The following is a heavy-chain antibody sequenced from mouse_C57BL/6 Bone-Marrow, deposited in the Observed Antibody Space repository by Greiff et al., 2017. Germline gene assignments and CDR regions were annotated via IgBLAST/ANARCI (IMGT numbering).Heavy chain of an antibody. D-gene: IGHD1-1*01. Sequence: VKLQESGAELARPGASVKLSCKASGYTFTSYGISWVKQRTGQGLEWIGEIYPRSGNTYYNEKFKGKATLTADKSSSTAYMELRSLTSEDSAVYFCARPYGSSYYFDYWGQGTTLTVSS. CDR3: ARPYGSSYYFDY. J-gene: IGHJ2*01. CDR2: IYPRSGNT. V-gene: IGHV1-81*01. CDR1: GYTFTSYG.